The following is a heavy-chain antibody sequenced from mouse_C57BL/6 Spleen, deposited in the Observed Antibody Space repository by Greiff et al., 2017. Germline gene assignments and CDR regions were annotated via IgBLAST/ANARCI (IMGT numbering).Heavy chain of an antibody. CDR3: ARRARGGGSSYGYSAMDY. D-gene: IGHD1-1*01. J-gene: IGHJ4*01. CDR2: IYWDDDK. V-gene: IGHV8-12*01. CDR1: GFSLSTSGMG. Sequence: QVTLKESGPGILQSSQTLSLTCSFSGFSLSTSGMGVSWIRQPSGKGLEWLAHIYWDDDKRYNPSLKSRLTISKDTSRNQVFLKITSVDTADTATYYCARRARGGGSSYGYSAMDYWGEGTSVTVSS.